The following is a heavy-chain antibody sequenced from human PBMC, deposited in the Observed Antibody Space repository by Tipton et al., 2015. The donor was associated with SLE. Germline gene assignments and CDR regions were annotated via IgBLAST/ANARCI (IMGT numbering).Heavy chain of an antibody. V-gene: IGHV4-34*01. CDR1: GGSFSGYY. CDR2: INHSGST. Sequence: LRLSCAVYGGSFSGYYWSWIRQPPGKGLEWIGEINHSGSTNYNPSLKSRVTISVDTSKNQFSLKLSSVTAADTAVYYCARGGGVVIDAFDIWGQGTMVTVSS. J-gene: IGHJ3*02. CDR3: ARGGGVVIDAFDI. D-gene: IGHD2-21*01.